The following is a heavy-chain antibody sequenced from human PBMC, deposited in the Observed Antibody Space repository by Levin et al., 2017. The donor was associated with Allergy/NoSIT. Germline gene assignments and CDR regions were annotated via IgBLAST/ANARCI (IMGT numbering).Heavy chain of an antibody. CDR3: ARVRDGYTKEVDY. D-gene: IGHD5-24*01. Sequence: GGSLRLSCAASGFTFSSYSMNWVRQAPGKGLEWVSSISSSSSYIYYADSVKGRFTISRDNAKNSLYLQMNSLRAEDTAVYYCARVRDGYTKEVDYWGQGTLVTVSS. CDR1: GFTFSSYS. J-gene: IGHJ4*02. CDR2: ISSSSSYI. V-gene: IGHV3-21*01.